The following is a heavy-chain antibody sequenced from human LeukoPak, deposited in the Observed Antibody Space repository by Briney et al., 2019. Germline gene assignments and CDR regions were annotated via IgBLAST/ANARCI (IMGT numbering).Heavy chain of an antibody. J-gene: IGHJ4*02. CDR2: MNPNSGNT. Sequence: ASVKVSCKGSGYTFTSYDINWVRQATGQGLEWMGWMNPNSGNTGYAQKFQGRVTITRNTSISTAYMELSSLRSEDTAVYYCARAALSYYDFWSGYSWGGRGQYYFDYWGQGTLVTVSS. CDR1: GYTFTSYD. D-gene: IGHD3-3*01. V-gene: IGHV1-8*03. CDR3: ARAALSYYDFWSGYSWGGRGQYYFDY.